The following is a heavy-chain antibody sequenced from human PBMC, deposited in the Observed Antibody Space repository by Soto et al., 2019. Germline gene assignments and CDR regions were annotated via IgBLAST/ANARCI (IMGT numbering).Heavy chain of an antibody. D-gene: IGHD2-21*02. V-gene: IGHV4-38-2*01. J-gene: IGHJ5*02. CDR1: GYTIRNGNY. Sequence: PSETLSLTCAVSGYTIRNGNYWGWLRPPGEKVLEWIGTINHIGSTYYNPSLKSRVTISVDASENHFSLKLSSVTAADTAVYYCARAGPYRGGDWYSPHPWGQGTLVTVSS. CDR3: ARAGPYRGGDWYSPHP. CDR2: INHIGST.